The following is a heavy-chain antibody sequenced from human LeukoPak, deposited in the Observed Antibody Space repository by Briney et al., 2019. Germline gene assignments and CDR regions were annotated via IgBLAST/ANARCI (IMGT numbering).Heavy chain of an antibody. CDR2: INHSGST. D-gene: IGHD2-15*01. V-gene: IGHV4-34*01. J-gene: IGHJ4*02. CDR3: ARWGLVVVAATEKYYFDY. Sequence: PSETLSLTCAVYGGSFRGYYWSWIRQPPGKGLEWIGEINHSGSTNYNPSPKSRVTISVDTSKNQFSLKLSSVTAADTAVYYCARWGLVVVAATEKYYFDYWGQGTLVTVSS. CDR1: GGSFRGYY.